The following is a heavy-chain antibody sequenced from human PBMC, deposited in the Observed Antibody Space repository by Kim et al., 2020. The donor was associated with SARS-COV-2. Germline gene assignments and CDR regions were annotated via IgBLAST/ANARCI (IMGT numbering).Heavy chain of an antibody. CDR2: ISSDGSNK. J-gene: IGHJ4*02. D-gene: IGHD6-13*01. Sequence: GGSLRLSCAASGFPFSNYAMHWVRQAPGKGLEWVTVISSDGSNKYYADSVKGRFTISRDNSKNSLYLQMNSLRDEDTAVYYCVTPGSGSRPYWGQGTLVT. CDR3: VTPGSGSRPY. CDR1: GFPFSNYA. V-gene: IGHV3-30*04.